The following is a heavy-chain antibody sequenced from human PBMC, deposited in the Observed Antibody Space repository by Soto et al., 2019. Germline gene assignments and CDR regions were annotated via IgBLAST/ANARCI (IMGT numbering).Heavy chain of an antibody. Sequence: GSLRLSCAASGFTFSSYWMSWVRQAPGKGLEWIGSIYHSGRTYYNPSLKSRLTISLDTSKNQFSLKLTSVTAADTALYFCATTSGSFPYWGQGTLVTVSS. D-gene: IGHD1-26*01. J-gene: IGHJ4*02. CDR3: ATTSGSFPY. CDR1: GFTFSSYW. V-gene: IGHV4-38-2*01. CDR2: IYHSGRT.